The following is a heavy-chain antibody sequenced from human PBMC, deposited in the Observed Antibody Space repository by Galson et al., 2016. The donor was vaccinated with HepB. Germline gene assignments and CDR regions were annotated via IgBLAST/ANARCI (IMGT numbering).Heavy chain of an antibody. J-gene: IGHJ4*02. D-gene: IGHD6-19*01. CDR1: GYTFTNYA. CDR3: ARGRGSVAVAGTITLYYFDY. V-gene: IGHV7-4-1*02. Sequence: SVKVSCKASGYTFTNYALNWVRQAPGQGLEWMGWINTNAGNPTYAQGFTGRFVLSLDTSVSTAYLQISSLKAEDTAMYYCARGRGSVAVAGTITLYYFDYWGQGTLVTVSS. CDR2: INTNAGNP.